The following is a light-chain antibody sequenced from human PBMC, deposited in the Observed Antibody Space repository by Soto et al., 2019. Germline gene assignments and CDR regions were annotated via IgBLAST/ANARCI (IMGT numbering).Light chain of an antibody. CDR1: QSVTNN. Sequence: EKVVTHSPATVSVSPGERATLSCRASQSVTNNLAWYQQKPGQAPRLLIYGASTRATGIPARFSGSGSGTEFTLTISSLQPEDFATYYCQQAKSFPYTLGQGTRLEI. V-gene: IGKV3-15*01. J-gene: IGKJ5*01. CDR2: GAS. CDR3: QQAKSFPYT.